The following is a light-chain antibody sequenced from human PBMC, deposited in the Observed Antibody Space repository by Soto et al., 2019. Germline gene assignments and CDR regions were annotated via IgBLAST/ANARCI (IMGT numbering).Light chain of an antibody. CDR2: AVT. CDR1: SSDVGAYKY. J-gene: IGLJ1*01. Sequence: QSALTQPPSASGSPGQSVTISCTGTSSDVGAYKYVCWYQQHPGKAPKLMIYAVTKRPSGVPDRFSGSKSGNTASLTVSGLQAEDEADYYCSSYAGNNYYLFGTGT. V-gene: IGLV2-8*01. CDR3: SSYAGNNYYL.